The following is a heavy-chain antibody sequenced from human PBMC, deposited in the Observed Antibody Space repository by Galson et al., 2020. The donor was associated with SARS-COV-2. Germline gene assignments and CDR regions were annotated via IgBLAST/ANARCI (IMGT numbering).Heavy chain of an antibody. Sequence: SQTLSLTCAISGDSVSSNSATWNWIRQSPSRGLEWLGRTYYRSKWYNDYAVSVKGRITIDPDTSKNQFSLQLNSVTPEDTAVYYCARDGRDKALNTLRFDSWGEGTLVTVSS. J-gene: IGHJ5*01. CDR2: TYYRSKWYN. V-gene: IGHV6-1*01. D-gene: IGHD2-15*01. CDR1: GDSVSSNSAT. CDR3: ARDGRDKALNTLRFDS.